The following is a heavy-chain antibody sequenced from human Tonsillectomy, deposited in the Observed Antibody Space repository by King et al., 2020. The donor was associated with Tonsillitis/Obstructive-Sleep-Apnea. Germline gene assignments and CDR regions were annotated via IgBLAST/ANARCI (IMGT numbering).Heavy chain of an antibody. J-gene: IGHJ4*02. Sequence: VQLVESGGGVVQPGRSLRLSCAASGFTFSSYAMHWVRQAPGKGLEWVAVISYDGNNKYYADSVKGRFTISRDNSKNTLYLQVNSLRTEDTAVYYCASDRGNDYGGNSGADYWGQGTLVTVSS. CDR3: ASDRGNDYGGNSGADY. V-gene: IGHV3-30*04. D-gene: IGHD4-23*01. CDR1: GFTFSSYA. CDR2: ISYDGNNK.